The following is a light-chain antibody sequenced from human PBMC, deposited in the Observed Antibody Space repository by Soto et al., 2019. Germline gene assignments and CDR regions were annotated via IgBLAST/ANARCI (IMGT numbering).Light chain of an antibody. CDR1: QSVSSSY. V-gene: IGKV3-20*01. J-gene: IGKJ2*01. CDR2: GAS. CDR3: QQYGHSPRYT. Sequence: EIVLTQSPGTLSLSPGERATLSCRASQSVSSSYLAWYQQKPGQAPRLLIYGASSRATGIPDRFSGSGSGTDFTLTISRLEAEDCAVYYCQQYGHSPRYTFGQGTKLEI.